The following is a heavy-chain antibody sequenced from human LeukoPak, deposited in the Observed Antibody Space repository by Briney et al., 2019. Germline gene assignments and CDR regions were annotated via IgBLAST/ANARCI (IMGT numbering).Heavy chain of an antibody. D-gene: IGHD6-19*01. V-gene: IGHV1-18*01. CDR1: GYTFTNYG. CDR3: ARVAPHRRLSSGWYHFDY. CDR2: ISGYNGNT. Sequence: ASVKVSCKASGYTFTNYGITWVRQAPGQGLEWMGWISGYNGNTNYAQNLQGRVTMTTDTSTSTGYVELRSLRSDDTAVYYCARVAPHRRLSSGWYHFDYWGQGTLVTVSS. J-gene: IGHJ4*02.